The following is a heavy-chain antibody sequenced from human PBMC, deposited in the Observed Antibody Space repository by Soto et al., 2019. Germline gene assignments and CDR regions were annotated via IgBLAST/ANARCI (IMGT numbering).Heavy chain of an antibody. CDR3: ARGSGMVRGEIYYFDY. CDR2: INPSGGST. Sequence: QVQLVQSGAEVKKPGASVKVSCKASGYTFTSYYMHWVRQAPGQGLEWMGIINPSGGSTSYAQKFQGRVTMTRDTSTSTVDMELSSLRSEDTAVYYCARGSGMVRGEIYYFDYWGQGTLVTVSS. J-gene: IGHJ4*02. D-gene: IGHD3-10*01. CDR1: GYTFTSYY. V-gene: IGHV1-46*01.